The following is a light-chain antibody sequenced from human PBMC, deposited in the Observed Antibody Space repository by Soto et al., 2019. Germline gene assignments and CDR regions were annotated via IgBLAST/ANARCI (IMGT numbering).Light chain of an antibody. CDR2: DNI. J-gene: IGLJ2*01. Sequence: QLVLTQPPSVSGAPGQRVTISCTGSSPNIGAGYDVHWYQQLPGTAPKLLIYDNINRPSGVPDRFAGSKSGTSASLAITGLQAEDEADYYCQSYDRSLSGSVFGGGTKVTVL. CDR1: SPNIGAGYD. V-gene: IGLV1-40*01. CDR3: QSYDRSLSGSV.